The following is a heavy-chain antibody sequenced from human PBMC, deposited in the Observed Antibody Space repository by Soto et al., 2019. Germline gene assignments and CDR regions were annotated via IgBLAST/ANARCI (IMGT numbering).Heavy chain of an antibody. V-gene: IGHV3-23*04. CDR3: AKDWDLLRAFDL. CDR2: ISASGGRT. CDR1: GFTFDDYA. D-gene: IGHD1-26*01. J-gene: IGHJ3*01. Sequence: EVQLVESGGGLVQPGRSLRLSCAASGFTFDDYAMHWVRQAPGKGLEWVSGISASGGRTYYTDSVKGRFTISRDNSKNTMYLQMNSLRVEDTAVYKCAKDWDLLRAFDLWGQGTMVTVSS.